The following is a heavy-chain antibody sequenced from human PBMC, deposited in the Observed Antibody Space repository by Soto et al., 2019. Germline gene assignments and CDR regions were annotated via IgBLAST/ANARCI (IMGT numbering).Heavy chain of an antibody. CDR1: GFTFSSYS. D-gene: IGHD1-26*01. J-gene: IGHJ4*02. CDR2: ISSSSSYI. Sequence: PGGSLRLSCAASGFTFSSYSMNWVRQAPGKGLEWVSSISSSSSYIYYADSVKGRFTISRDNAKNSLYLQMNSLRAEDTAVYYCARDRPIGGVVGAIPSALDYWGQGTLVTSPQ. CDR3: ARDRPIGGVVGAIPSALDY. V-gene: IGHV3-21*01.